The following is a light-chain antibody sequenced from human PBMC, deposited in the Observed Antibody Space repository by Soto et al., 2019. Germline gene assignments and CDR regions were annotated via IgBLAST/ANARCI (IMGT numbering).Light chain of an antibody. Sequence: EIVLTQSPATLSLSPGERATLSCRASQSVSTYLAWYQQKPGQAPRLLIYDASSRAAGIPARFSGSGSGTDFTLTITNLEPEDFAVYYCQQRSNWPSTFGGGTKVEI. J-gene: IGKJ4*01. CDR2: DAS. CDR3: QQRSNWPST. CDR1: QSVSTY. V-gene: IGKV3-11*01.